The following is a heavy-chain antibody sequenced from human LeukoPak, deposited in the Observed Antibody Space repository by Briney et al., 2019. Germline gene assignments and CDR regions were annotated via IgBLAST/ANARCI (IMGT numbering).Heavy chain of an antibody. V-gene: IGHV4-59*01. CDR2: IYYSGST. CDR3: ARETSQKGAHYMDV. J-gene: IGHJ6*03. D-gene: IGHD3-16*01. Sequence: SETLSLTCTVSGGSISSYYWRWIRQPPGKGLEWIGYIYYSGSTNYKSSLKSRVTISVDTSKNQFSLKLSSVTAADTAVYYCARETSQKGAHYMDVWGKGTTVAISS. CDR1: GGSISSYY.